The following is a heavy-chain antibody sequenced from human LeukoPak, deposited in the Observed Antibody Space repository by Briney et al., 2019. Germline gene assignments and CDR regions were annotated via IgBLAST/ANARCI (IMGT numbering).Heavy chain of an antibody. Sequence: PGGSLRLSCAASGFTFSSYSMNWVRQAPGKGLEWVSSISSSSSYIYYADSVKGRFTISRDNAKNSLHLQMNSLRAEDTAVYYCARDDSSGYYYVSFDYWGQGTLVTVSS. CDR1: GFTFSSYS. CDR2: ISSSSSYI. D-gene: IGHD3-22*01. J-gene: IGHJ4*02. CDR3: ARDDSSGYYYVSFDY. V-gene: IGHV3-21*01.